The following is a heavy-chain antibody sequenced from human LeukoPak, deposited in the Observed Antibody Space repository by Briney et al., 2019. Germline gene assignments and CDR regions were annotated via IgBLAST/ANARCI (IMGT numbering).Heavy chain of an antibody. J-gene: IGHJ3*02. CDR1: GFTFSDYY. CDR2: ISSSGNAI. Sequence: GGSLRLSCAASGFTFSDYYMTWIRQAQGKGLEWVSYISSSGNAIYYADSVKGRFTISRDNAKNSLYLQMNSLKTEDTAVYYCVRRRVGVAPASDMWGQGTTVTVSS. V-gene: IGHV3-11*01. CDR3: VRRRVGVAPASDM. D-gene: IGHD1-26*01.